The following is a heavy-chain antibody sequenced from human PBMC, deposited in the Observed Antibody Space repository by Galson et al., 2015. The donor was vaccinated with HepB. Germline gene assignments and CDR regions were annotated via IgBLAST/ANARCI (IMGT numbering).Heavy chain of an antibody. D-gene: IGHD2-2*01. V-gene: IGHV1-2*04. J-gene: IGHJ4*02. CDR3: ARQRCSSTSCFSFDY. CDR1: GYTFTGYY. CDR2: INPNSGGT. Sequence: SVKVSCKASGYTFTGYYMHWVRQAPGQGLEWMGWINPNSGGTNYAQKFQGWVTMTRDTSISTAYMELSRLRSDDTAVYYCARQRCSSTSCFSFDYWGQGTLVTVSS.